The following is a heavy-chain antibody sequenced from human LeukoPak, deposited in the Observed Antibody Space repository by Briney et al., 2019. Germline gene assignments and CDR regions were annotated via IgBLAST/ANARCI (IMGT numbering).Heavy chain of an antibody. CDR2: INSRSGAT. CDR1: GNTFDGYY. CDR3: ATNRDTGGWYGLAH. D-gene: IGHD6-19*01. J-gene: IGHJ4*02. V-gene: IGHV1-2*02. Sequence: GASVKVSCKASGNTFDGYYFHWVRQAPGQGLEWMGWINSRSGATNYAQKFQGRVTMTRDTSISTAYMDLNRLTSDDTAVYYCATNRDTGGWYGLAHWGQGTLVTVSS.